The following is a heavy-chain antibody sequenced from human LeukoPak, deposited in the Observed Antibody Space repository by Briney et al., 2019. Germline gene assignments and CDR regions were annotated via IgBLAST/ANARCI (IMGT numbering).Heavy chain of an antibody. D-gene: IGHD6-19*01. CDR2: INSDESST. J-gene: IGHJ4*02. Sequence: GGSLRLSCVDSGFSFSSYWMHWVRQAPGKGLVWVSRINSDESSTTYADSVKGRFPISRDNAKNTLYLQMNSLRAEDTAVYYCAGGRYSSVWYWGQGTLVTVSS. CDR3: AGGRYSSVWY. V-gene: IGHV3-74*01. CDR1: GFSFSSYW.